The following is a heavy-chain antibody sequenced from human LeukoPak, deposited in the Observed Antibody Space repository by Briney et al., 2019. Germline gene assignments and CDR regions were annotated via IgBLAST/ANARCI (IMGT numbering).Heavy chain of an antibody. Sequence: PGGSLRLSCAASGFTFSDYYMSWIRQAPGKGLEWVSYISSSGSTLYYADSVKGRFPHHRDKAKNSLYPQMNSLRAEDTAVYSCAKEKTRGLGYSYSNSGNYFDYWGQGTLVTVSS. J-gene: IGHJ4*02. CDR1: GFTFSDYY. D-gene: IGHD5-18*01. V-gene: IGHV3-11*04. CDR2: ISSSGSTL. CDR3: AKEKTRGLGYSYSNSGNYFDY.